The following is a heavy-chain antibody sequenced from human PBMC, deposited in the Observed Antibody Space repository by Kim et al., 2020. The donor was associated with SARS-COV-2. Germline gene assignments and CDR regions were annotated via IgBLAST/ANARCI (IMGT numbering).Heavy chain of an antibody. D-gene: IGHD2-2*01. V-gene: IGHV3-73*01. Sequence: GGSLRLSCAASGFTFSGSAMHWVRQASGKGLEWVGRIRSKANSYATAYAASVKGRFTISRDDSKNTAYLQMNSLKTEDTAVYYCTRTDCSSTSCHDYWGQGTLVTVSS. CDR1: GFTFSGSA. CDR3: TRTDCSSTSCHDY. CDR2: IRSKANSYAT. J-gene: IGHJ4*02.